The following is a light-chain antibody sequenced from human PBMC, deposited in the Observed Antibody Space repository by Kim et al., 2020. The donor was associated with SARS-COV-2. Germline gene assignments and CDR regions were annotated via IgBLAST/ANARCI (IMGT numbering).Light chain of an antibody. CDR1: SGHSSYA. CDR2: VEGDGSH. J-gene: IGLJ3*02. V-gene: IGLV4-69*01. CDR3: QTWGAGIRV. Sequence: QPVLTQSPSASASLGASVKLTCTLSSGHSSYAIAWHQQQPEKGPRYLMKVEGDGSHNKGDGIPDRFSGSSSGAERYLTISSLQSEDEADYYCQTWGAGIRVFGGGTKL.